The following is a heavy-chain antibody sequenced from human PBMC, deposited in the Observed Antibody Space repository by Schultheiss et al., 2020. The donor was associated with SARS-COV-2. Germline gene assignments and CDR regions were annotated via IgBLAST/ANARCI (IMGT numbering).Heavy chain of an antibody. CDR1: GFTFSSYG. J-gene: IGHJ4*02. CDR2: ISSSGNTM. D-gene: IGHD6-13*01. V-gene: IGHV3-48*01. Sequence: GESLKISCAASGFTFSSYGMHWVRQAPGKGLEWVSYISSSGNTMYYADSVKGRFTISRDNSKNTLYLQMSSLRAEDTALYYCARGHSGGSWLIDYLGQGTLVTVSS. CDR3: ARGHSGGSWLIDY.